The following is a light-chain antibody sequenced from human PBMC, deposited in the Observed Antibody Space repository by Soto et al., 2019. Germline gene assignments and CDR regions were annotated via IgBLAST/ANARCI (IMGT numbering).Light chain of an antibody. CDR1: QSVSN. CDR2: GAS. CDR3: QQRSNWPNT. V-gene: IGKV3D-20*02. Sequence: EIVLKQSPGTLSLSPGERATLSCRASQSVSNNQQKPGQAPRLLIYGASSRASGIPDRFSGCGSGTDFTLTISSLEPEDFAVYYCQQRSNWPNTFGGGTKVDIK. J-gene: IGKJ4*01.